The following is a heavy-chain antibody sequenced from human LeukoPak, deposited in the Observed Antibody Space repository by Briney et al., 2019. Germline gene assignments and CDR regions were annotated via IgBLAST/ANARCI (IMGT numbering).Heavy chain of an antibody. CDR3: ARLAGMSTVTTYPD. J-gene: IGHJ4*02. CDR1: GGSFSGYY. D-gene: IGHD4-17*01. V-gene: IGHV4-34*01. Sequence: SETLSLTCAVYGGSFSGYYWSWIRQPPGKGLEWIGEINHSGSTNYNPSLKSRVTISVDTSKNQFSLKLTSVTAADTAVYYCARLAGMSTVTTYPDWGQGTLVTVSS. CDR2: INHSGST.